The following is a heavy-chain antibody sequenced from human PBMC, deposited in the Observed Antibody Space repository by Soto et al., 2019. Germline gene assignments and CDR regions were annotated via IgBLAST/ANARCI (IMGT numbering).Heavy chain of an antibody. CDR3: ERKGGYWLDP. CDR1: GGSFSGYY. CDR2: INHSGST. J-gene: IGHJ5*02. Sequence: PSETLSLTCAVYGGSFSGYYWSWIRQPPGKGLEWIGEINHSGSTNYNPSLKSRVTISVDTSKNQFSLKLSSVTAADTAVYYCERKGGYWLDPWGQGTLVTVSS. D-gene: IGHD3-16*01. V-gene: IGHV4-34*01.